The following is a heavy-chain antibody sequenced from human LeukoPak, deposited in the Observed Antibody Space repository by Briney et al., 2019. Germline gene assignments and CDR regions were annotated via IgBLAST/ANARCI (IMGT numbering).Heavy chain of an antibody. V-gene: IGHV3-33*01. D-gene: IGHD2-15*01. CDR1: GFTFSSYG. Sequence: SGGSLRLSCAASGFTFSSYGMHWVRQAPGKGLEWVAVIWYDGSNKYYADSVKGRFTISRDNSKNTLYLRMNSLRAEDTAVYYCARDLGGKVIENWFDPWGQGTLVTVSS. CDR3: ARDLGGKVIENWFDP. J-gene: IGHJ5*02. CDR2: IWYDGSNK.